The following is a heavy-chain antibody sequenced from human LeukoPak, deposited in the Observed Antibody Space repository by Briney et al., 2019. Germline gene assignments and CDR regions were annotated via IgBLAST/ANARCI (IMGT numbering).Heavy chain of an antibody. V-gene: IGHV3-21*01. D-gene: IGHD2-2*01. Sequence: PGGSLRLSCAVSGFTFRDYTMNWVRQAPGKGLEWVSAINKGGTLIKYADSVKGRFVVSRDNAKNLLFLQMNSLRVEDTALYFCARDVLDVVEPATNTVDYWGQGTRVTVSS. CDR3: ARDVLDVVEPATNTVDY. CDR2: INKGGTLI. J-gene: IGHJ4*02. CDR1: GFTFRDYT.